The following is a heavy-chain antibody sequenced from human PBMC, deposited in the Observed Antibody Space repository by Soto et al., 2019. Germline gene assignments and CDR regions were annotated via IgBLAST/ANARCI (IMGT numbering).Heavy chain of an antibody. D-gene: IGHD3-10*01. Sequence: EVQLVESGGGLVQPGGSLRLSCAASGFTFSSYAMHWVRQAPGKGLEYVSAISSNGGSTYYANSVKGRFTISRDNSKNTLYLQMGSLRAEDMAVYYCASSAAFDIWGQGTMVTVSS. CDR1: GFTFSSYA. CDR2: ISSNGGST. CDR3: ASSAAFDI. V-gene: IGHV3-64*01. J-gene: IGHJ3*02.